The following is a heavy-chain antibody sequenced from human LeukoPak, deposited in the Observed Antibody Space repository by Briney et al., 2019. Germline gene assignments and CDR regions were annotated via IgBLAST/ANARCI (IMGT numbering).Heavy chain of an antibody. D-gene: IGHD1-1*01. CDR2: IKQDASVK. Sequence: GGSLRLSCVASGLTFGSHWMGWVHQAPGKGLEWVANIKQDASVKQYVDSVKGRFTISRDNAKNSLYLQMNSLRAEDTAVYYCARNDDVFDIWGQGTMVTVSS. CDR3: ARNDDVFDI. J-gene: IGHJ3*02. CDR1: GLTFGSHW. V-gene: IGHV3-7*01.